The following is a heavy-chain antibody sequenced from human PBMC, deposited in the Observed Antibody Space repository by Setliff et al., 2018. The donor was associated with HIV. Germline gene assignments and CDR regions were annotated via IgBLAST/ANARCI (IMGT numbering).Heavy chain of an antibody. CDR2: IFHSGST. CDR1: GGSVSSTNW. J-gene: IGHJ4*01. Sequence: SETLSLTCAVSGGSVSSTNWWNWVRQPPGKGLEWIGEIFHSGSTNYNPSLKSRVTISVDKSKNQFSLRLNSVTAADTAVYYCARVQYHYVNNGDSYYFTHWGHGTLVTVSS. D-gene: IGHD3-10*02. CDR3: ARVQYHYVNNGDSYYFTH. V-gene: IGHV4-4*02.